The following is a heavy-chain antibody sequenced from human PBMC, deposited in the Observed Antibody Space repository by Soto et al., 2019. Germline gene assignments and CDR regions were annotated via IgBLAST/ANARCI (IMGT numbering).Heavy chain of an antibody. CDR2: ISSSSSYT. CDR3: AKGYYDSSGYTGFDY. J-gene: IGHJ4*02. CDR1: GFTFSDYY. V-gene: IGHV3-11*06. D-gene: IGHD3-22*01. Sequence: GGSLRLSCAASGFTFSDYYMSWIRQAPGKGLEWVSYISSSSSYTNYADSVKGRFTISRDNAKNSLYLQMNSLRAEDTAVYYCAKGYYDSSGYTGFDYWGQGTLVTVSS.